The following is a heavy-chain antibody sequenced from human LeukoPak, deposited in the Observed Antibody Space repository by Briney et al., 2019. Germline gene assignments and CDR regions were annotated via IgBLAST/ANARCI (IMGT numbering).Heavy chain of an antibody. V-gene: IGHV4-4*07. CDR3: ACLTTADAFDI. CDR2: IYTSRST. D-gene: IGHD3-22*01. Sequence: SETLSLTCTVPGGSISSYYWSWIRQPAGKGLGWVGRIYTSRSTNYNPSLKSRVTISVDTSKNQFSLKLSSVTAADMAVYYCACLTTADAFDIWGQATMVSV. CDR1: GGSISSYY. J-gene: IGHJ3*02.